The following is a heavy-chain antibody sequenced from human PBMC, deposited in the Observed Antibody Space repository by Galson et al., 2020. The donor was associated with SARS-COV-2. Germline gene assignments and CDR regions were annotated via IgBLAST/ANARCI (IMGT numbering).Heavy chain of an antibody. CDR3: ARWYHNSRWGQDDAFDI. D-gene: IGHD1-1*01. V-gene: IGHV4-59*08. CDR1: GGSISSYY. J-gene: IGHJ3*02. CDR2: IYYSWST. Sequence: ETSETLSLTCTVSGGSISSYYWSWIRQPPGKGLEWIGYIYYSWSTNYNPSLKSRVTISVDTSKNQFSLKLSSVTAADTAVYYCARWYHNSRWGQDDAFDIWGQGTMVTVSS.